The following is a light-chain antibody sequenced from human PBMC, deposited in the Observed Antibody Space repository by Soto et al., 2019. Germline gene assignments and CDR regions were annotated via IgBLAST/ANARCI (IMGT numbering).Light chain of an antibody. V-gene: IGKV3-15*01. CDR2: GAS. J-gene: IGKJ2*01. Sequence: EIVMTQSPATLSVSPGDTATPSCRASQNVNSNLAWFQQKPGQAPRLLIHGASTRATGIPARFSGSGSGTEFTLTISSLQSEDFAVYYCQQYNNWPPMYTFGQGTKVDIK. CDR3: QQYNNWPPMYT. CDR1: QNVNSN.